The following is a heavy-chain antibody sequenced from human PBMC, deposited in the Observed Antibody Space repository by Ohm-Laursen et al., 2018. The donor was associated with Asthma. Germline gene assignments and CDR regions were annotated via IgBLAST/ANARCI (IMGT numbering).Heavy chain of an antibody. D-gene: IGHD3-16*02. V-gene: IGHV3-53*05. Sequence: SLRLSCTASGFSVSRHFMNWIRQGPEKGLEWVSDIYPGGATFYADSVKGRFSISRDDSKNTLDLQINSLRAEDTAVYYCAKDSNRDGGIVGLFDFLGQGTLVIVSS. CDR1: GFSVSRHF. CDR3: AKDSNRDGGIVGLFDF. CDR2: IYPGGAT. J-gene: IGHJ4*02.